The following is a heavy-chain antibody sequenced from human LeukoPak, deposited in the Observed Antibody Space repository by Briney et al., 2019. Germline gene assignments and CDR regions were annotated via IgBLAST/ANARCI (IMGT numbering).Heavy chain of an antibody. V-gene: IGHV4-59*01. CDR2: TYYSGST. D-gene: IGHD2-2*01. CDR3: ARTEPQHAFDI. J-gene: IGHJ3*02. Sequence: SETLSLTCTVSGGSISSYYWSWIRQPPGKGLEWIGYTYYSGSTNYNPSLKSRVTISVDTSKNQFSLKLSSVTAADTAVYYCARTEPQHAFDIWGQGTMVTVSS. CDR1: GGSISSYY.